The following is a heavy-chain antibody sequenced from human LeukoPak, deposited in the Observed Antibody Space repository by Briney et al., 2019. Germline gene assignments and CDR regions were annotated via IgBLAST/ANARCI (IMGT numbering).Heavy chain of an antibody. CDR2: ISAYNGNT. D-gene: IGHD3-22*01. CDR3: ARRLNTYYYDSSGYNWFDP. CDR1: GYTFTSYG. V-gene: IGHV1-18*01. Sequence: ASVKVSCKASGYTFTSYGISWVRQAPGQGLEWMGWISAYNGNTNYAQKLQGRVTMTTDTSTSTAYMELRSLRSDDTAVYYCARRLNTYYYDSSGYNWFDPWGRGTLVTVSS. J-gene: IGHJ5*02.